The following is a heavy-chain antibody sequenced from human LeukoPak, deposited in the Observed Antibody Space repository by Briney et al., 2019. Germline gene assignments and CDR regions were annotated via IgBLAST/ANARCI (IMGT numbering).Heavy chain of an antibody. V-gene: IGHV3-23*01. CDR2: ISSSGGST. Sequence: PGGSLRLSCAASGFTFRSYAMSWVRQPPGKRLEWVPAISSSGGSTYYPDSVQGRLTTPSDNSKHTLYLPTNSPRAEDTAVYYCASGREGRALRYFGWLPDKYFDYWGQGTLVTVSS. CDR1: GFTFRSYA. D-gene: IGHD3-9*01. CDR3: ASGREGRALRYFGWLPDKYFDY. J-gene: IGHJ4*02.